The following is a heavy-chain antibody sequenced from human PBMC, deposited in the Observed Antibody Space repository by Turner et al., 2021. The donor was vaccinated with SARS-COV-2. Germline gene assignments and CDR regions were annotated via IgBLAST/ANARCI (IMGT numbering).Heavy chain of an antibody. V-gene: IGHV3-30*04. CDR2: ISYDEINK. CDR3: AKSTNGGYYYGMDV. CDR1: GFTFSSYA. Sequence: QVQLMESGGGVVQPGRSLRLSCAASGFTFSSYAMHWVRQAPGKGLEWVAVISYDEINKYYADSVKGRFIISRDNSKNTLYLQMKSLRAEDTAVYYCAKSTNGGYYYGMDVWGQGTTVTVSS. D-gene: IGHD3-10*01. J-gene: IGHJ6*02.